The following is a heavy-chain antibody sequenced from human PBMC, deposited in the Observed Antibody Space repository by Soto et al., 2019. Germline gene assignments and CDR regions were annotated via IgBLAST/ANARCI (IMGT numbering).Heavy chain of an antibody. D-gene: IGHD4-17*01. Sequence: ASETLSLTCAVSGGSISSSNWWSWVRQPPGKGLEWIGEIYYSGSTNYNPSLKSRVTISVDTSKNQFSLKLSSVTAADTAVYYCARVYGIGAFDIWGQGTMVTVSS. CDR3: ARVYGIGAFDI. CDR1: GGSISSSNW. CDR2: IYYSGST. V-gene: IGHV4-4*02. J-gene: IGHJ3*02.